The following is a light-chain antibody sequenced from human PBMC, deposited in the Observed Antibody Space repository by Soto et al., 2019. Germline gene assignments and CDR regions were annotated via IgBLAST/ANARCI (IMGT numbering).Light chain of an antibody. Sequence: EIVLTQSPATLSLSPGQRGTLSCRASQSVSSNLAWYQQKPGQAPRLLIYDASTRATGIPVRFSGSGSGTEFTLTISSLQSEDFAVYYCQQYNNWPRTFGQGTKVDIK. V-gene: IGKV3-15*01. CDR2: DAS. CDR3: QQYNNWPRT. CDR1: QSVSSN. J-gene: IGKJ1*01.